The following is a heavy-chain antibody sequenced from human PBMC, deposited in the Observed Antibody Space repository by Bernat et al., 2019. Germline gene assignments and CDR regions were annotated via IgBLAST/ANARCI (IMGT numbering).Heavy chain of an antibody. Sequence: EVQLVESGGGLVQPGGSLRLSCAASGFTVSSNYMSWVRQAPGKGLEWVSVIYSGGSTYYADSVKGRLTISRDNSKNTLYLQMNSLRAEDTAVYYCAITMVRGVITSDYWGQGTLVTVSS. V-gene: IGHV3-66*01. CDR3: AITMVRGVITSDY. D-gene: IGHD3-10*01. CDR1: GFTVSSNY. J-gene: IGHJ4*02. CDR2: IYSGGST.